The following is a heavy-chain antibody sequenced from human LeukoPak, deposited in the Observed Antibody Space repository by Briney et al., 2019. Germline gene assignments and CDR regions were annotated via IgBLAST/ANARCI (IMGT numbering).Heavy chain of an antibody. V-gene: IGHV4-4*07. D-gene: IGHD3-10*01. CDR1: GGSIGSYY. Sequence: SETLSLTCTGSGGSIGSYYWSWIRQPAGKGLEWIGRIHSSTSKNYNPSIKSRVTMSLDTSKNQFSLKVDSVTAADTAIYYCAREAVDYGSGSLDYWGQGTLVAVSS. CDR2: IHSSTSK. J-gene: IGHJ4*02. CDR3: AREAVDYGSGSLDY.